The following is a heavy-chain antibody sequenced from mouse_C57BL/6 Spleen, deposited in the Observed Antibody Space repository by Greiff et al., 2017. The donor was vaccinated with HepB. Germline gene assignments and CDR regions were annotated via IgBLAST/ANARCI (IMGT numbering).Heavy chain of an antibody. J-gene: IGHJ3*01. CDR3: ARSNLLLRLAY. V-gene: IGHV1-81*01. D-gene: IGHD1-1*01. CDR2: IYPRSGNT. Sequence: QVHVKQSGAELARPGASVKLSCKASGYTFTSYGISWVKQRTGQGLEWIGEIYPRSGNTYYNEKFKGKATLTADKSSSTAYMELRSLTSEDSAVYFCARSNLLLRLAYWGQGTLVTVSA. CDR1: GYTFTSYG.